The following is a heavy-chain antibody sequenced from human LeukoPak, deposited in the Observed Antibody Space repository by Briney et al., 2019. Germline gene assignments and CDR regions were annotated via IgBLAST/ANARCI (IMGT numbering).Heavy chain of an antibody. J-gene: IGHJ5*02. CDR1: GGSISSSNW. D-gene: IGHD2-2*01. CDR3: AREVDAAAAYNWFDP. Sequence: SGTLSLTCAVSGGSISSSNWWSWVRQPPGKGLEWIGEIYHSGSTNYNPSLKSRVTISADTSKNQFSLKLSSVTAADTAVYYCAREVDAAAAYNWFDPWGQGTLVTVSS. V-gene: IGHV4-4*02. CDR2: IYHSGST.